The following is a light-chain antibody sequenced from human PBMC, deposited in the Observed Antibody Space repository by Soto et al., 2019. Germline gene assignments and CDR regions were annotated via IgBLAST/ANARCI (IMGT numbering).Light chain of an antibody. J-gene: IGLJ1*01. CDR2: EVS. V-gene: IGLV2-14*01. Sequence: QSALTQPASVSGSPGQSITISCTGTSSDVGAYNYVSWYRHHPGKAPKLMIYEVSNRPSGVSNRFSGSKSGDTASLTISGLQAEDEADYYCYSCTTSRIYVFGTGTKVTVL. CDR3: YSCTTSRIYV. CDR1: SSDVGAYNY.